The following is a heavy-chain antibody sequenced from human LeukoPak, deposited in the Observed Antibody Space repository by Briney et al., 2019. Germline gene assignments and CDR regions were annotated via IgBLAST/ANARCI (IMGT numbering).Heavy chain of an antibody. CDR3: AKPYNYGSGSSYQTFDH. CDR2: ISGSGSNT. J-gene: IGHJ4*02. V-gene: IGHV3-23*01. Sequence: GGSLRLSCAASGFTLSSYAMSWVRQAPGKGLEWVSSISGSGSNTYYADSVKGRFTISRDTSRNTLYLQMNTLGVEDTAVYYCAKPYNYGSGSSYQTFDHWGQGALVTVSS. CDR1: GFTLSSYA. D-gene: IGHD3-10*01.